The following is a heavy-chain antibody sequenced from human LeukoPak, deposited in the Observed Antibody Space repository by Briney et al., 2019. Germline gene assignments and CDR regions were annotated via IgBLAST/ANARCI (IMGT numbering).Heavy chain of an antibody. CDR2: INHSGST. CDR3: ARSGIAAAGNLRVFSPPSYYFDY. V-gene: IGHV4-30-2*01. J-gene: IGHJ4*02. CDR1: GGSISSGGYY. D-gene: IGHD6-13*01. Sequence: SQTLSPTCTVSGGSISSGGYYWSWIRQPPGKGLEWIGEINHSGSTNYNPSLQSRVTISVDTSKIQFSLKLSSVTAADTAVYYCARSGIAAAGNLRVFSPPSYYFDYWGQGTLVTVSS.